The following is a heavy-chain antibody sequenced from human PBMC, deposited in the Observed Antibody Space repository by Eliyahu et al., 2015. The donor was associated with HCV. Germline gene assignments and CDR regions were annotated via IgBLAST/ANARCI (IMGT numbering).Heavy chain of an antibody. CDR3: AREDPRFGELWFDY. J-gene: IGHJ4*02. V-gene: IGHV3-21*01. D-gene: IGHD3-10*01. CDR1: GFXFSSYS. CDR2: ISSSSSYI. Sequence: EVQLVESGGGLVKPGGSLRLSCAASGFXFSSYSMNWVRQAPGKGLEWVSSISSSSSYIYYADSVKGRFTISRDNAKNSLYLQMNSLRAEDTAVYYCAREDPRFGELWFDYWGQGTLVTVSS.